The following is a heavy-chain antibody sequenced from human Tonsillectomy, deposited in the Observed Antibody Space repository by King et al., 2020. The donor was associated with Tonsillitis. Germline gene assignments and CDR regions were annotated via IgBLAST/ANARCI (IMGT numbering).Heavy chain of an antibody. V-gene: IGHV3-11*05. J-gene: IGHJ4*02. CDR3: AGGLTMVATENSRFDY. CDR1: GFTFSDSY. Sequence: VQLVESGGGLVKPGGSLRLSCAASGFTFSDSYMTWIRQAPGKGLEWGSYISSSGTYTNNADSVRGRFTISRDNANNSLNLQMNSLRADDTAVYYCAGGLTMVATENSRFDYWGQGTLVSVSS. D-gene: IGHD4/OR15-4a*01. CDR2: ISSSGTYT.